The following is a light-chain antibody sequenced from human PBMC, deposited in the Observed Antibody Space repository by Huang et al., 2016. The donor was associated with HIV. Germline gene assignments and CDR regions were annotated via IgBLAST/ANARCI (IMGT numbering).Light chain of an antibody. CDR1: RSVSTN. V-gene: IGKV3-15*01. CDR3: HQYNNWLLS. CDR2: GPS. Sequence: IVMTQSPATLSVSPGERVTLSCRANRSVSTNLAWYQQRPGPAPRLIIYGPSTRAPGVPARFSGSGSGTDFSLTISSLQSEDFALYYCHQYNNWLLSFGGGTRVDI. J-gene: IGKJ4*01.